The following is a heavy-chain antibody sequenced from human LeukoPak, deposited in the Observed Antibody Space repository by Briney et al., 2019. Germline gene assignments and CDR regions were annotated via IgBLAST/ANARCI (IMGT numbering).Heavy chain of an antibody. Sequence: GGSLRLSCAASGFTFSSYSMNWVRQAPGKGLEWVSSISSSSSYIYYADSVKGRFTISRDNAKNSLYLQMNSLRAEDTAVYYCARDYCSSTSCYGNRFDPWGQGTLVTVSS. CDR2: ISSSSSYI. J-gene: IGHJ5*02. CDR3: ARDYCSSTSCYGNRFDP. CDR1: GFTFSSYS. D-gene: IGHD2-2*01. V-gene: IGHV3-21*01.